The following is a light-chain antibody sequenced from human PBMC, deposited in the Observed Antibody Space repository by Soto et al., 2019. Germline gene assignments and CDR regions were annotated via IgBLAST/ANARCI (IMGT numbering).Light chain of an antibody. J-gene: IGLJ2*01. CDR3: SSFVGGSNVV. Sequence: QSALAQPASVSGSPGQSITISCTGASGYVGTYSLVSWYQQHPGKAPKVVIYEGHKRPSGVSNRFSASKSGNTASLTISGLQAEDEGDYYCSSFVGGSNVVFGGGTKLTVL. CDR2: EGH. CDR1: SGYVGTYSL. V-gene: IGLV2-23*01.